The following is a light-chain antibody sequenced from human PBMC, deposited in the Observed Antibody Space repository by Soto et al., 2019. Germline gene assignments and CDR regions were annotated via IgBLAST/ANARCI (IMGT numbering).Light chain of an antibody. CDR2: DTS. CDR1: QSLSKS. CDR3: QQRSNRPLT. V-gene: IGKV3-11*01. J-gene: IGKJ5*01. Sequence: EIVLTQSPATLSLSPGERATLSCRASQSLSKSLVWYQQKPGQAPRLLIYDTSIRASGIPARFSGSGSGTDFTLTISSLDPEDFAVYYCQQRSNRPLTFGQGTRLEI.